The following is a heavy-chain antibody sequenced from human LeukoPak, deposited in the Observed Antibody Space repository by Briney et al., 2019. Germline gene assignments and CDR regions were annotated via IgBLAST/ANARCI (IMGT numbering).Heavy chain of an antibody. Sequence: GGSLRLSCAASGFTFSSYAMHWVRQAPGKGLEWVAVISYDGSNKYYADSVKGRFTISRDNSKNTLYLQMNSLRAEDTAVYYCATNSAYGSYLDSWGQGTLVTVSS. V-gene: IGHV3-30-3*01. CDR1: GFTFSSYA. CDR3: ATNSAYGSYLDS. CDR2: ISYDGSNK. D-gene: IGHD6-25*01. J-gene: IGHJ4*02.